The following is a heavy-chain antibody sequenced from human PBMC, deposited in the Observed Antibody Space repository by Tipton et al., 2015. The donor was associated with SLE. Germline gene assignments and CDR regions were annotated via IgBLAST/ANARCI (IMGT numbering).Heavy chain of an antibody. CDR3: ARQYLPGSGPSFDS. Sequence: SLRLSCAASGYPVPTFAMHWVRQAPGKGLEWVAVTSYDETVKYFADSVKGRFTVSGDTPKNTVYLQLSSLRVEDTAVYYCARQYLPGSGPSFDSWGQGTLVTVSS. J-gene: IGHJ4*02. CDR2: TSYDETVK. CDR1: GYPVPTFA. D-gene: IGHD2/OR15-2a*01. V-gene: IGHV3-30*04.